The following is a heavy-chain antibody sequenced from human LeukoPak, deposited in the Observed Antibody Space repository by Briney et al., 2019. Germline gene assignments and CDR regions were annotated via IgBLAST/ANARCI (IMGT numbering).Heavy chain of an antibody. CDR2: IYTSGST. V-gene: IGHV4-61*02. CDR1: GGSISSGSYY. Sequence: KPSQTLSLTCTVSGGSISSGSYYWSWIRQPAGKGLEWIGRIYTSGSTNYNPSLKSRVTMSVDTSKNQFSLKLSSVTAADTAVYYCARGCQARDTSCYYYYYYYMDVWGKGTTVTVSS. D-gene: IGHD2-2*01. CDR3: ARGCQARDTSCYYYYYYYMDV. J-gene: IGHJ6*03.